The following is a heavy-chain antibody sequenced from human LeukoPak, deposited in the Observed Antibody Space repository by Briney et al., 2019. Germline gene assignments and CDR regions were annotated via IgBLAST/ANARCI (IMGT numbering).Heavy chain of an antibody. CDR2: IYHSEST. V-gene: IGHV4-30-2*01. Sequence: SETLSLTCTVSGGSISSGGYFWSWFRQPPGKGLEWIGYIYHSESTYYNPSLKSRVTISLDRSKNQFSLKLSSVTAADTAVYYCARFSVRYSSSWYAHFDYWGQGTLVTVSS. CDR3: ARFSVRYSSSWYAHFDY. J-gene: IGHJ4*02. CDR1: GGSISSGGYF. D-gene: IGHD6-13*01.